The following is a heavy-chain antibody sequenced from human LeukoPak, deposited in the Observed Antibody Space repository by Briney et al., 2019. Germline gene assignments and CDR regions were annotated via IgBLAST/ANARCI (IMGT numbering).Heavy chain of an antibody. V-gene: IGHV3-23*01. CDR2: ISGSGGST. J-gene: IGHJ3*02. CDR1: GFTFSSYA. D-gene: IGHD2-21*02. CDR3: AKDRAVTATFVWDI. Sequence: GGSLRLSCAASGFTFSSYAMSWVRQAPGKGLEWVSAISGSGGSTYYADSVKGRFTISRDHSKRTLFLQMNSLRAEDTAVYYCAKDRAVTATFVWDIWGQGTMVTVSS.